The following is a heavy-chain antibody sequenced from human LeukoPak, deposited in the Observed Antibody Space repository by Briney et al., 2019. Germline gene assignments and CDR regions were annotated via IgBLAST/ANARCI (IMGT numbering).Heavy chain of an antibody. CDR3: AREYCTNRVCYTGPFDY. Sequence: ASVKVSCKASGYTFTGYYMHWVRQAPGQGLEWMGWINPNSGGTNYAQKFQGRVTMTRDTSISTAYMELSRLRSDDTAVYYCAREYCTNRVCYTGPFDYWGQGTLVTVSS. D-gene: IGHD2-8*01. J-gene: IGHJ4*02. CDR1: GYTFTGYY. CDR2: INPNSGGT. V-gene: IGHV1-2*02.